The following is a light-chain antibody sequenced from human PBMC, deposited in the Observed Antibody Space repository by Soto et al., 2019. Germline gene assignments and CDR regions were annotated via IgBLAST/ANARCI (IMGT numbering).Light chain of an antibody. CDR1: SSDVGGYNY. Sequence: QSALTQPASVSGSPGQSITISCTGTSSDVGGYNYVSWYQQHPGKAPKLMIYEVSNRPSGVSNRFSGSKSGNTASLTISGLHAEDEAYYYCSSYTSSSGVVFGGGTKLTVL. J-gene: IGLJ2*01. CDR3: SSYTSSSGVV. CDR2: EVS. V-gene: IGLV2-14*01.